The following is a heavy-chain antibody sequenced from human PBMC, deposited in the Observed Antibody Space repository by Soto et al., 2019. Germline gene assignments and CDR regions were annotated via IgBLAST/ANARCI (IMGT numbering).Heavy chain of an antibody. Sequence: ASVKVSGKASGYSFTKFDINWVRQAPGQGLEWMGWLNPKSGNTGYAQNLQGRVTMTRDTSISTAYMELRSLRSEDTALYYCARVTAGSSDFDYWGQGTLVTVS. J-gene: IGHJ4*02. V-gene: IGHV1-8*01. D-gene: IGHD6-6*01. CDR3: ARVTAGSSDFDY. CDR1: GYSFTKFD. CDR2: LNPKSGNT.